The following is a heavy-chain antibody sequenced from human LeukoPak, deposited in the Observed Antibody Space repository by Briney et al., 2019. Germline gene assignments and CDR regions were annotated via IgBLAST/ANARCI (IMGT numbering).Heavy chain of an antibody. V-gene: IGHV4-39*07. CDR2: IYYSGRN. D-gene: IGHD6-6*01. CDR3: ARVQYSSSVDS. J-gene: IGHJ4*02. CDR1: GGSISSSSYY. Sequence: PSETLSLTCTVSGGSISSSSYYWGWIRQPPGNGLECIGSIYYSGRNYYNPSLKSRVTISVDTSKNQFSLKLSSVTAADTAVYYCARVQYSSSVDSWGQGTLVTVSS.